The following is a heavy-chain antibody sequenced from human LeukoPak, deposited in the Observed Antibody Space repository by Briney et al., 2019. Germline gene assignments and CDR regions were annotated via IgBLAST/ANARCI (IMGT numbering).Heavy chain of an antibody. CDR3: ARDDSSGYWKGNWFDP. D-gene: IGHD3-22*01. CDR2: IYTSGST. CDR1: GGSISSGSYY. J-gene: IGHJ5*02. Sequence: PSETLSLTCTVSGGSISSGSYYWSWIRQPAGKGLEWIGRIYTSGSTNYNPSLKSRVTISVDTSKNQSSLKLSSVTAADTAVYYCARDDSSGYWKGNWFDPWGQGTLVTASS. V-gene: IGHV4-61*02.